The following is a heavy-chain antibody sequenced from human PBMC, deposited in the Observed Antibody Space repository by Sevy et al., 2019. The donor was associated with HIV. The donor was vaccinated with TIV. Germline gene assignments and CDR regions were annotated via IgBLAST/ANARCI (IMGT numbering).Heavy chain of an antibody. J-gene: IGHJ6*02. D-gene: IGHD6-19*01. Sequence: GGSLRLSCAASGFTFSSYGMHWVRQAPGKGLEWVAVISYDGSNKYYADSVKARLTISRDNSRNTLYLQMNSLRAEDTAVYYCAKVPYGSGWDLSYGMDVWGQGTTVTVSS. V-gene: IGHV3-30*18. CDR3: AKVPYGSGWDLSYGMDV. CDR1: GFTFSSYG. CDR2: ISYDGSNK.